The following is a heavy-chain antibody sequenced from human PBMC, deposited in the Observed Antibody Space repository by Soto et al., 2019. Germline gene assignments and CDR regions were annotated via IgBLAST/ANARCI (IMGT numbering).Heavy chain of an antibody. CDR1: GGSISNSSYL. CDR2: VSYSGST. D-gene: IGHD2-2*02. CDR3: RKKEVSAPIPVFDY. V-gene: IGHV4-39*01. Sequence: SETLSLTCTVSGGSISNSSYLWGWIRQPPGKGLQWIGSVSYSGSTYYNPSLKSRVTISVDTSKTQSSLRLSSVTAADTAVYTFRKKEVSAPIPVFDYGGGGPLAPVPS. J-gene: IGHJ4*02.